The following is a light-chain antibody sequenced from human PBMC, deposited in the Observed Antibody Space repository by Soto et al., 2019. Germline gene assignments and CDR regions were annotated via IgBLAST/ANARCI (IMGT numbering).Light chain of an antibody. V-gene: IGKV1-39*01. CDR3: QETYSKPPT. J-gene: IGKJ4*01. Sequence: DIQTALAPSSLSSSVGDRVTITCRAGHNIARHLNWYQQKPGKAPLHLIYETSNLEIGVPSRSAGSGSGTDSTPTISSLQPEDFATYYCQETYSKPPTFGGGTKVDIK. CDR1: HNIARH. CDR2: ETS.